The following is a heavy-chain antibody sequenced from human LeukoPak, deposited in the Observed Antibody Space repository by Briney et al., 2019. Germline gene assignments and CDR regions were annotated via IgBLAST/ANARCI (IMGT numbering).Heavy chain of an antibody. Sequence: PSETLSLTCTVSGGSISSYYWSWIRQPAGKGLEWIGRIYTSGSTNYNSSLKSRVTISLDTSKTQFSLKLNSVTAADTAVYYCARHSYTSGSDSFDYWGQGTLVTVSS. D-gene: IGHD3-10*01. J-gene: IGHJ4*02. CDR1: GGSISSYY. CDR3: ARHSYTSGSDSFDY. CDR2: IYTSGST. V-gene: IGHV4-4*07.